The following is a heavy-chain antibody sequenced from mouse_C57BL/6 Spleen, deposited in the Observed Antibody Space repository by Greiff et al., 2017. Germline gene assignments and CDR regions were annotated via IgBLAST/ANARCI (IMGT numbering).Heavy chain of an antibody. CDR3: TRGAQATRAMDY. J-gene: IGHJ4*01. CDR1: GFTFSSYA. V-gene: IGHV5-9-1*02. CDR2: ISSGGDYI. D-gene: IGHD3-2*02. Sequence: EVQLVESGEGLVKPGGSLKLSCAASGFTFSSYAMSWVRQTPEKRLEWVAYISSGGDYIYYADTVKGRFTISRDNARNTLYLQMSSLKSEDTAMYYCTRGAQATRAMDYWGQGTSVTVSS.